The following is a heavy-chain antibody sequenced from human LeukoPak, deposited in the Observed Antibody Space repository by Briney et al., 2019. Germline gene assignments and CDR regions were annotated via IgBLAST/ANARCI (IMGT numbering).Heavy chain of an antibody. Sequence: AGESLKISCKVSGYSFATYWIGWVRQMPGKGLEWMWIIYPDDSDTRYSPSFRGQVTISADKSTSTAYLQWSGLKASDSAMYYCAGRRCTNSCSFDYWGQGTLVTVSS. CDR3: AGRRCTNSCSFDY. D-gene: IGHD3-16*02. CDR2: IYPDDSDT. V-gene: IGHV5-51*01. J-gene: IGHJ4*02. CDR1: GYSFATYW.